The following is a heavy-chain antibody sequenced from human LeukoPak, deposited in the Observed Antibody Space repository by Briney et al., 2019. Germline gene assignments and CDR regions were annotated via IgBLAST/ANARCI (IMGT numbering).Heavy chain of an antibody. J-gene: IGHJ4*02. V-gene: IGHV1-8*02. D-gene: IGHD1-14*01. CDR3: ARGNVNPEDFDY. CDR1: GYTLTSYY. CDR2: MNPNSGNT. Sequence: ASVKVSCKASGYTLTSYYMHWVRQATGQGLEWMGWMNPNSGNTGYAQKFQGRVTMTRNTSISTAYMELSSLRSEDTAVYYCARGNVNPEDFDYWGQGTLVTVSS.